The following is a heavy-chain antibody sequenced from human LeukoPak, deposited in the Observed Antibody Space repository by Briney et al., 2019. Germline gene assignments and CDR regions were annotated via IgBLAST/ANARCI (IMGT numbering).Heavy chain of an antibody. CDR1: GFIFNTYG. CDR2: IYSGGST. CDR3: AKNFWSDKYYYYYMDV. D-gene: IGHD3-3*01. Sequence: GGSLRLSCTASGFIFNTYGMHWVRQAPGKGLEWVSVIYSGGSTYYADSVKGRFTISRDNSKNTLSLQMNSLRAEDTAVYYCAKNFWSDKYYYYYMDVWGKGTTVTVSS. V-gene: IGHV3-NL1*01. J-gene: IGHJ6*03.